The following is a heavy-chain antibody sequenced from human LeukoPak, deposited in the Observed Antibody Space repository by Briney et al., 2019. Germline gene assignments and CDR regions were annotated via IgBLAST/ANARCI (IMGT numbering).Heavy chain of an antibody. CDR1: GFTFSSYA. D-gene: IGHD3-10*01. V-gene: IGHV3-33*01. J-gene: IGHJ4*02. CDR3: ARVGVHNYGSGSYIYFDY. CDR2: IWYDGSNK. Sequence: GGSLRLSCAASGFTFSSYAMHWVRQAPGKGLEWVAVIWYDGSNKYYADSVKGRFTISRDNSKNTLYLQMISLRAEDTAVYYCARVGVHNYGSGSYIYFDYWGQGTLVIVSS.